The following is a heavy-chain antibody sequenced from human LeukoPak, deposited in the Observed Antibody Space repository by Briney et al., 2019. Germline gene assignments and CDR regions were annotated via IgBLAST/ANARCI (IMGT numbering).Heavy chain of an antibody. CDR1: GFTFSDHA. V-gene: IGHV3-23*01. J-gene: IGHJ4*02. D-gene: IGHD3-10*01. CDR2: INGSGGGS. Sequence: GGSLRLSCAASGFTFSDHAMSWVRQAPAKGLEWVSSINGSGGGSYYIDSVKGRFTVSRDNSKNTLYLQMNSLRAEDTAVYYCAKDAGGLLWFGELRTFDYWGQGTLVTVSS. CDR3: AKDAGGLLWFGELRTFDY.